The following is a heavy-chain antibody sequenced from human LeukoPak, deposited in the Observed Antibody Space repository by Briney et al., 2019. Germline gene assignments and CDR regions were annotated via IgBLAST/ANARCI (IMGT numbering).Heavy chain of an antibody. J-gene: IGHJ3*02. CDR1: GGSISSGDYY. V-gene: IGHV4-30-4*01. CDR3: ARSPVLRYFDWLLPPHDAFDI. Sequence: SQTLSLTCTVSGGSISSGDYYWNWIRQPPGKGLEWIGYIYYSGSTYYNPSLKSRVTISVDTSKNQFSLKLNSVTAADTAVYYCARSPVLRYFDWLLPPHDAFDIWGQGTMVTVSS. D-gene: IGHD3-9*01. CDR2: IYYSGST.